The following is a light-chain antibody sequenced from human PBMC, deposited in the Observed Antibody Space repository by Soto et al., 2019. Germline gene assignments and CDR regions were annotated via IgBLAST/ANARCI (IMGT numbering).Light chain of an antibody. V-gene: IGKV3-20*01. CDR2: GAS. J-gene: IGKJ5*01. CDR1: QSVSRNY. CDR3: QHYDSLPIT. Sequence: EIVLTQSPGTLSLSPGERATLSCRASQSVSRNYIAWYRLKPGQAPRLLIYGASSRATGIPDRFSGSGSGTDFTLTISRLEPEDFAVFYCQHYDSLPITFGQGTRLETK.